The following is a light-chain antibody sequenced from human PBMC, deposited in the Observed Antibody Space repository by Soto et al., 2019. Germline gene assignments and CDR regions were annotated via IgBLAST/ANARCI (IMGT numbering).Light chain of an antibody. CDR1: QSVSSSY. J-gene: IGKJ5*01. CDR3: QQYGSSPPIT. CDR2: GAS. V-gene: IGKV3-20*01. Sequence: EIVLTQSPGTLSLSPGERATLSCRASQSVSSSYLAWYQQKPGQAPRLLIYGASSRATGIPERFSGSGSGTDFTLTISRLEPEDLAVYYCQQYGSSPPITFGQGTRLEIK.